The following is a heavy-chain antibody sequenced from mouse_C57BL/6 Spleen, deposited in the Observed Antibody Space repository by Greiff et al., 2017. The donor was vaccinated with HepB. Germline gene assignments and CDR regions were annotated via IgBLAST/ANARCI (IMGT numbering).Heavy chain of an antibody. CDR2: INYDGSST. CDR1: GFTFSDYY. Sequence: EVKVVESEGGLVQPGSSMKLSCTASGFTFSDYYMAWVRQVPEKGLEWVANINYDGSSTYYLDSLKSRFIISRDNAKNILYLQMSSLKSEDTATYYCARDATTVVATGAMDYWGQGTSVTVSS. V-gene: IGHV5-16*01. J-gene: IGHJ4*01. CDR3: ARDATTVVATGAMDY. D-gene: IGHD1-1*01.